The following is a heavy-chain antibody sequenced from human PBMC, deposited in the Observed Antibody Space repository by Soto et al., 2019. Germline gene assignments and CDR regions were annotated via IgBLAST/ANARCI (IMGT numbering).Heavy chain of an antibody. CDR2: ISGSSSST. V-gene: IGHV3-23*01. CDR1: GFTFSSYA. D-gene: IGHD3-3*01. J-gene: IGHJ6*02. CDR3: AKGVDFWSGSATAYYGMDV. Sequence: PGGSLRLSCAASGFTFSSYAMSWVRQAPGKGLEWVSAISGSSSSTYYADSVKGRFTISRDNSKNTLYLQMNSLRAEDTAVYYCAKGVDFWSGSATAYYGMDVWGQGTTVTVS.